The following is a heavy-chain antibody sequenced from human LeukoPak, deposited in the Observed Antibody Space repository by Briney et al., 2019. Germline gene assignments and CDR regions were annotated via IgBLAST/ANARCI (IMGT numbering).Heavy chain of an antibody. D-gene: IGHD3-22*01. J-gene: IGHJ4*02. CDR2: INPNSGGT. CDR1: GYTFTGYY. Sequence: ASVKVSCKASGYTFTGYYMHWVRQAPGQGLEWMGWINPNSGGTNYAQKFQGRVTITRDTSISTAYLELSRLRSDDTAVYYCARDMDYYYSSGETDYWGQGTLVTVSS. V-gene: IGHV1-2*02. CDR3: ARDMDYYYSSGETDY.